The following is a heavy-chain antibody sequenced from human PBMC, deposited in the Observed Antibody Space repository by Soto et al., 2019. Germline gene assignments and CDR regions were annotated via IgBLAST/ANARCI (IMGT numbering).Heavy chain of an antibody. CDR3: ASRGRGTYYYDSSGHKDV. CDR2: IYYSGST. D-gene: IGHD3-22*01. V-gene: IGHV4-39*01. CDR1: GGSISSSSYY. Sequence: SETLSLTCTVSGGSISSSSYYWGWIRQPPAKGLEWMGRIYYSGSTYYNPSLKRRVTISVDTSKNQFSLKLSSVTAADTAVYYSASRGRGTYYYDSSGHKDVWGQGTTVTVSS. J-gene: IGHJ6*02.